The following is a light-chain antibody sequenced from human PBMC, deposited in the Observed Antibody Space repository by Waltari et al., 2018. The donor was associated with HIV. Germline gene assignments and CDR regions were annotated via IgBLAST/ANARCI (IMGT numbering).Light chain of an antibody. CDR3: MQALQTST. CDR2: LGS. Sequence: VMPHSPLSLPVTPGEPASITCQSGQSLLHSNKKYYLNGYLQKPGQSPQRMIYLGSNRAAGVPDRFSGSGSGTDYTLKISRVEGEDVVVYYCMQALQTSTFGQGTRLEIK. V-gene: IGKV2-28*01. J-gene: IGKJ5*01. CDR1: QSLLHSNKKYY.